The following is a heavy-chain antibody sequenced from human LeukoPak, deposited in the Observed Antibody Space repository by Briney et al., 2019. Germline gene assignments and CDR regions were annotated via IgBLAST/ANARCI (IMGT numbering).Heavy chain of an antibody. J-gene: IGHJ4*02. CDR2: ISPNSGDT. Sequence: ASVRVSCKASGYIFIDSYLHWVRQAPGRGLEWLGWISPNSGDTYYASKFQGKITLTRDTSVSTAYMDVRSLRSDDTAAYYCARDETADCSRGSCYWDWGQGTLVTVSS. V-gene: IGHV1-2*02. D-gene: IGHD2-15*01. CDR3: ARDETADCSRGSCYWD. CDR1: GYIFIDSY.